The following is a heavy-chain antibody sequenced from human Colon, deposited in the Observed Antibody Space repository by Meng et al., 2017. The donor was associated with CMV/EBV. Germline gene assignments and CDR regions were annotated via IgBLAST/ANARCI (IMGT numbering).Heavy chain of an antibody. Sequence: GSLRLSCTVSGASVSSTSYYWGWIRQPPGKGLEWLGSISYSGTTYYNPSLKSRLTISIDTSRNQFSLSLSSVTAADTAVYYCVRDVGSWWFDPWGQGTLVTVSS. CDR3: VRDVGSWWFDP. J-gene: IGHJ5*02. D-gene: IGHD1-26*01. CDR1: GASVSSTSYY. V-gene: IGHV4-39*07. CDR2: ISYSGTT.